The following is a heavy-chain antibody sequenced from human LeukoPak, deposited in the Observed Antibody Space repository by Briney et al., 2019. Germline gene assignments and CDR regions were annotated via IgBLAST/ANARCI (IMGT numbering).Heavy chain of an antibody. J-gene: IGHJ6*03. Sequence: SGTLSLTCTVSGGSISSYYWSWIRQPSGKGLEWIGYIYYSGSTNYNPSLKSRVTISVDTSKNQFSLKLSSVTAADTAVYYCARVLPMVRGVIYYYYYMDVWGKGTTVTVSS. D-gene: IGHD3-10*01. CDR2: IYYSGST. CDR1: GGSISSYY. V-gene: IGHV4-59*01. CDR3: ARVLPMVRGVIYYYYYMDV.